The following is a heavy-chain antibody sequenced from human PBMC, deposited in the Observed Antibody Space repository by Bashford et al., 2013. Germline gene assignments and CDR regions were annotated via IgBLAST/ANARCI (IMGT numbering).Heavy chain of an antibody. CDR1: GFTFENYA. CDR3: ARDPLSGWYXNSLTP. Sequence: PGGSLRLSCAASGFTFENYAMHWLRQAPGKGLEWLGVISDLGNNKYYPDSVKGRFTISRDNSKSTLYLEIDSLRPEDTAVYYCARDPLSGWYXNSLTPWGQGTLVHRLL. D-gene: IGHD6-13*01. CDR2: ISDLGNNK. V-gene: IGHV3-30*03. J-gene: IGHJ4*02.